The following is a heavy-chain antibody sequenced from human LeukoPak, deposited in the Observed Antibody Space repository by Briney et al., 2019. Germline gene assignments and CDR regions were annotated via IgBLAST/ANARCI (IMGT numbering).Heavy chain of an antibody. J-gene: IGHJ4*02. CDR3: ARQELLTGYY. Sequence: SETLSLTCTVSGYSISSGYYWGWIRQPPGKGLEWIGSIYHSGSTYYNPSLKSRVTISVDTSKNQFSLKLSSVTAADTAVYYCARQELLTGYYWGQGTLVTVSS. CDR1: GYSISSGYY. V-gene: IGHV4-38-2*02. CDR2: IYHSGST. D-gene: IGHD1-14*01.